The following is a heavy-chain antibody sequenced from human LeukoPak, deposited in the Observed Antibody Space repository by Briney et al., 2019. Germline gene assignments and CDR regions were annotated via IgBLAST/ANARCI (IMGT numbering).Heavy chain of an antibody. CDR1: GGSTSSSTYY. CDR2: IYYSGST. D-gene: IGHD2-15*01. V-gene: IGHV4-39*07. J-gene: IGHJ5*02. CDR3: ARVRIGSDCSGGSCGIDP. Sequence: SETLSLTCTVSGGSTSSSTYYWGWIRQSPGKGLEWIGAIYYSGSTYYNPSLKSRVTISVDKSKNQFSLKLSSVTAADTAVYYCARVRIGSDCSGGSCGIDPWGQGTWSPSPQ.